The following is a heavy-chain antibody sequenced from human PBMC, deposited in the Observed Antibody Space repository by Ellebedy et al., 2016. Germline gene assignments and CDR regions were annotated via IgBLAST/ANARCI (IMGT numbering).Heavy chain of an antibody. V-gene: IGHV4-59*08. CDR3: ARIDRIHPVVN. Sequence: GSLRLSCTVSGGSISIYYWSWIRQPPGKGLEWIGYIYYSGSTNYNPSLKSRVTISVDTSKNQFSLKLSSVTAADTAVYYCARIDRIHPVVNWGQGTLVTVSS. J-gene: IGHJ4*02. CDR1: GGSISIYY. CDR2: IYYSGST. D-gene: IGHD3-22*01.